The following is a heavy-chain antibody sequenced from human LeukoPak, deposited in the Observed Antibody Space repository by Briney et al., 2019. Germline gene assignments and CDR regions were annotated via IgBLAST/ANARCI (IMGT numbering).Heavy chain of an antibody. V-gene: IGHV4-34*01. J-gene: IGHJ4*02. CDR1: GGSFSGYY. D-gene: IGHD5-18*01. Sequence: SETLSLTCAVYGGSFSGYYWSWIRQPPGKGLEWIGEINRSGSTNYNPSLKSRVTISVDTSKNQFSLKLSSVTAADTAVYYCARVRGLQLWRGGYYYFDYWGQGTLVTVSS. CDR3: ARVRGLQLWRGGYYYFDY. CDR2: INRSGST.